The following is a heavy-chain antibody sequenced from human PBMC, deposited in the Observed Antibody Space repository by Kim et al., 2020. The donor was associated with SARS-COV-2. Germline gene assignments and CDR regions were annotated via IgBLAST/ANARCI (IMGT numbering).Heavy chain of an antibody. J-gene: IGHJ5*02. V-gene: IGHV1-18*01. Sequence: ASVKVSCKASGYTFTSYGISWVRQAPGQGLEWMGWISAYNGNTNYAQKLQGRVTMTTDTSTSTAYMELRSLRSDDTAVYYCARDRFTPRYCTNGVCYHNWFDPWGQGTLVTVSS. CDR2: ISAYNGNT. D-gene: IGHD2-8*01. CDR3: ARDRFTPRYCTNGVCYHNWFDP. CDR1: GYTFTSYG.